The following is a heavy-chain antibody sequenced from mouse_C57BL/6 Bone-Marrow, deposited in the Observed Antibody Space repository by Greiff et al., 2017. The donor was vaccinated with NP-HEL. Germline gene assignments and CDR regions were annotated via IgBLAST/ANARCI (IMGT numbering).Heavy chain of an antibody. CDR2: IYPGDGDT. J-gene: IGHJ1*01. V-gene: IGHV1-80*01. CDR3: ERKGDNWYFDV. CDR1: GYAFSSYW. Sequence: QVHVKQSGAELVKPGASVKISCKASGYAFSSYWMNWVKQRPGKGLEWIGQIYPGDGDTNYNGKFKGKATLTADKSSSTAYMQLSSLTSEDSAVYICERKGDNWYFDVWGAGTTVTVSS.